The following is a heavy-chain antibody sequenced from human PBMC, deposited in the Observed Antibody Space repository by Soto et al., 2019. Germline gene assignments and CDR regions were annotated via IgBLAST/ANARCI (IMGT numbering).Heavy chain of an antibody. CDR3: AKDTYYHDSSGYYVFYY. CDR2: ISYDGSNK. CDR1: DFTFSSYG. J-gene: IGHJ4*02. Sequence: QVQLVESGGGVVQPGRSLTLSCAASDFTFSSYGIHWVRQAPGKGLEWVAVISYDGSNKQYGDSVKGRFTMSRDNSKNTVHMEMNSLRVEDTAVYYCAKDTYYHDSSGYYVFYYWGQGTLVTVSA. D-gene: IGHD3-22*01. V-gene: IGHV3-30*18.